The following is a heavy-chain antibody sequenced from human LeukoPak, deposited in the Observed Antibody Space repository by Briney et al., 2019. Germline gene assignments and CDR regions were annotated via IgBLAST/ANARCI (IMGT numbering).Heavy chain of an antibody. CDR2: ISYDGSNK. D-gene: IGHD3-22*01. J-gene: IGHJ4*02. V-gene: IGHV3-30-3*01. CDR1: GFTFSSYA. Sequence: GRSLRLSCAASGFTFSSYAMHWVRQAPGKGLEWVAVISYDGSNKYYADSVKGRFTISRDNSKNTLYLQMNSLRAEDTAVYYCARDLPNYYDSSGYPHIDYWGQGTLVTVSS. CDR3: ARDLPNYYDSSGYPHIDY.